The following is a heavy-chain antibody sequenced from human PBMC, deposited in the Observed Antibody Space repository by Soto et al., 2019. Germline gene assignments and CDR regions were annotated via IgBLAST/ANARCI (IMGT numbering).Heavy chain of an antibody. D-gene: IGHD6-19*01. CDR2: IYYSGST. Sequence: PSETLSLTCTVSGGSISSYYWSWIRQPPGKGLEWIGYIYYSGSTNYNPSLKSRVTISVDTSKNQFSLKLSSVTAADTAVYYCARLINSSGDFDYWGHGTLVTVSS. CDR3: ARLINSSGDFDY. V-gene: IGHV4-59*08. CDR1: GGSISSYY. J-gene: IGHJ4*01.